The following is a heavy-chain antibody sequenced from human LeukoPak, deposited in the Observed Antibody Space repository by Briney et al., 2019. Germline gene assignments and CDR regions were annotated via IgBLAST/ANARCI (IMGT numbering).Heavy chain of an antibody. CDR2: ISAYNGNT. Sequence: ASVKVSCKASGYTFTSYGISWVRQAPGQGLEWMGWISAYNGNTNYAQKLQGRVTMTTDTSTSTAYMELRSLRSDDTAVYYCARGVRGVIITEGGYYYMDVWGKGTTVTISS. CDR3: ARGVRGVIITEGGYYYMDV. J-gene: IGHJ6*03. CDR1: GYTFTSYG. V-gene: IGHV1-18*01. D-gene: IGHD3-10*01.